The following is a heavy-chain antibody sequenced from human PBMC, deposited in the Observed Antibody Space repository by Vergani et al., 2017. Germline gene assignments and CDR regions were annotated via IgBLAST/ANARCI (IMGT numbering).Heavy chain of an antibody. CDR3: VRDRGGRGSSYYYGMDV. J-gene: IGHJ6*02. Sequence: EVQLLESGGGLVQPGGSLRLSCVASGFTFSHYSMNWVRQAPGKGLEWVSSISGNNDDVYYADSVKGRFTISRDNAKNSLYLDMSSLRAEDTAVYYCVRDRGGRGSSYYYGMDVWGQGTTVTVSS. D-gene: IGHD2-15*01. CDR1: GFTFSHYS. CDR2: ISGNNDDV. V-gene: IGHV3-21*01.